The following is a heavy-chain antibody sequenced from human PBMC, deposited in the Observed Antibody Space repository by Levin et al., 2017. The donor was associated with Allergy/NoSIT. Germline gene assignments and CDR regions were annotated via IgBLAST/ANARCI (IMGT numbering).Heavy chain of an antibody. CDR2: ISSSSSYT. CDR3: ATAHALWFGELSFGGMDV. V-gene: IGHV3-21*05. D-gene: IGHD3-10*01. Sequence: GGSLRLSCAASGFTFRSYSMHWVRQAPGRGLEWISYISSSSSYTNYADSVKGRFTISRDSAKKSVYLQMNSLRAEDTAVYYCATAHALWFGELSFGGMDVWGQGTTVTVSS. CDR1: GFTFRSYS. J-gene: IGHJ6*02.